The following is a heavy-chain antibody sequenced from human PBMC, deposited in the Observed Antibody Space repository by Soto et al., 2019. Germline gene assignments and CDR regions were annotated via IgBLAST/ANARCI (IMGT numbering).Heavy chain of an antibody. Sequence: QVQLQQWGAGLLKPSETLSLTCAVYGGSFSGYYWSWIRQPPGKGLEWIGEINHSGSTNYNPSLKSRVTISVDTSKNQFSLKLSSGTAADTAVYYCARTGLNYDFWSGYYFDYWGQGTLVTVSS. D-gene: IGHD3-3*01. CDR3: ARTGLNYDFWSGYYFDY. V-gene: IGHV4-34*01. J-gene: IGHJ4*02. CDR1: GGSFSGYY. CDR2: INHSGST.